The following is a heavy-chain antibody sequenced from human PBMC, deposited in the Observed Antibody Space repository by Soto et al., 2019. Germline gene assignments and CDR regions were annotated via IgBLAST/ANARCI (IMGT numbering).Heavy chain of an antibody. CDR1: GGSISSGGYY. V-gene: IGHV4-31*03. D-gene: IGHD2-15*01. J-gene: IGHJ3*02. CDR2: IYYSGST. Sequence: QVQLQESGPGLVKPSQTLSLTCTVSGGSISSGGYYWSWIRQHPGKGLEWIGYIYYSGSTYYNPSLKSRVTISVDTSKNQFSLKLSSVTAADTAVYYCARGLGYCSGGSCYRLPGHDASDIWGQGTMVTVSS. CDR3: ARGLGYCSGGSCYRLPGHDASDI.